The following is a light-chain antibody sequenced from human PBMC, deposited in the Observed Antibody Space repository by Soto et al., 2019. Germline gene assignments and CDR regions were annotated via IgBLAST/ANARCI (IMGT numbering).Light chain of an antibody. J-gene: IGKJ5*01. Sequence: DVVMTQSPLSLPVTLGQPASISCRSGQSLVHSDGNSYLSWFQQRPGQSPRRLIYRASNRDSGVPDRFSGSGSGTDFTLKISRVEVEDVGVYYCMQGKYWPPITFGQGTRLEIK. V-gene: IGKV2-30*02. CDR2: RAS. CDR1: QSLVHSDGNSY. CDR3: MQGKYWPPIT.